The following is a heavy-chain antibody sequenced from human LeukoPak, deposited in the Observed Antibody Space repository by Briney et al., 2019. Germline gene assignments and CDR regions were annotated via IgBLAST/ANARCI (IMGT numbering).Heavy chain of an antibody. CDR2: IKKEGSEK. D-gene: IGHD3-3*01. CDR3: ARIYDEDAFDI. V-gene: IGHV3-7*01. CDR1: GFTFSSYW. J-gene: IGHJ3*02. Sequence: GGSLRLSCAASGFTFSSYWMSWVRQAPGKGLEWVANIKKEGSEKYYVDSVKGRFTISRDNAKNSLYLQMNSLRAEDTAVYYCARIYDEDAFDIWGQGTMVTVSS.